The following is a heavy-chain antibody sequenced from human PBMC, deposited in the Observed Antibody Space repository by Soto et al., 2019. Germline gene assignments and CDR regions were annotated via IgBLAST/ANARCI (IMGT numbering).Heavy chain of an antibody. D-gene: IGHD4-17*01. V-gene: IGHV3-30*18. CDR3: AKGYGDYRSFDY. Sequence: QVQLAESGGGVVQPGRSLRLSCAASGFTFSSYGMHWVRQAPGKGLEWVAVISYDGSNKYYADSVKGRFTISRDNSKNTLYLQMNSLRAEDTAVYYCAKGYGDYRSFDYWGQGTLVTVSS. J-gene: IGHJ4*02. CDR2: ISYDGSNK. CDR1: GFTFSSYG.